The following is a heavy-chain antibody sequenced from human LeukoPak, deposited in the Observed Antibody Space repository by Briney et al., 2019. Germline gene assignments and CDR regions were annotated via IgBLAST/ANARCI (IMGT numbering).Heavy chain of an antibody. V-gene: IGHV3-23*01. CDR1: GFIVSNYA. D-gene: IGHD3-9*01. J-gene: IGHJ4*02. CDR3: AKWGDYDVLTGYYVSDF. Sequence: PGASLRLSCAASGFIVSNYAMYWVRQAPGKGLEWVSAISGRSDNTYYADSVKGRFTLSRDSSKNTLYLQMNSLRADDTAVYYCAKWGDYDVLTGYYVSDFWGQGTLVTVSS. CDR2: ISGRSDNT.